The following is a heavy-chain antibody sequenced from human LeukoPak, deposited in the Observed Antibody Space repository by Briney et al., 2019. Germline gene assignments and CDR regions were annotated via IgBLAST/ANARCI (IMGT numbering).Heavy chain of an antibody. V-gene: IGHV4-34*01. CDR3: ARKGGYYRAPFDY. Sequence: PSETLSLTCAVYGGSFSGYYWSWIRQPPGKGLEWIGSIYYSGSTYYNPSLKSRVTISVDTSKNQFSLKLSSVTAADTAVYYCARKGGYYRAPFDYWGQGTLVTVSS. CDR1: GGSFSGYY. CDR2: IYYSGST. D-gene: IGHD3-10*01. J-gene: IGHJ4*02.